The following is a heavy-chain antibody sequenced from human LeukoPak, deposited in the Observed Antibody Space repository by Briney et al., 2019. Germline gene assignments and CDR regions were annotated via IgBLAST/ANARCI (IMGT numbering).Heavy chain of an antibody. J-gene: IGHJ6*02. D-gene: IGHD3-22*01. CDR2: IYSGCST. V-gene: IGHV3-53*01. Sequence: GGSLRLSCAASGFTVSSNYMRWVRQAPGKGLEWVSVIYSGCSTYYADSVKGRFTISRDNSKNTLYLQMNSLRAEDTAVYYCARDTYYYDSSGYDYYYGMDVWGQGTTVTVSS. CDR3: ARDTYYYDSSGYDYYYGMDV. CDR1: GFTVSSNY.